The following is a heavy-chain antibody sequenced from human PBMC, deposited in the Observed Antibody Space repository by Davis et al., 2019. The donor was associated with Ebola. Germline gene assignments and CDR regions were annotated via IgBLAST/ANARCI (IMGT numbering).Heavy chain of an antibody. Sequence: PGGSLRLSCAASGFTFSSYAMSWVRQAPGKGLEWVSAISGSGGSTYYADSVKGRFTISRDNSKNTLYLQMNSLRAEDTAVYYCAKGEMVYAILVGVDVFDYWGQGTLVTVSS. V-gene: IGHV3-23*01. CDR1: GFTFSSYA. D-gene: IGHD2-8*01. J-gene: IGHJ4*02. CDR2: ISGSGGST. CDR3: AKGEMVYAILVGVDVFDY.